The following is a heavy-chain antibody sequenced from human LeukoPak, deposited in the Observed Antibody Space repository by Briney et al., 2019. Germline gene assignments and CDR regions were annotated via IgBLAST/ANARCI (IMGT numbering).Heavy chain of an antibody. Sequence: GESLKISCKGSEYIFTTYWIDWVRQVPGKGLELMGSIYSGDSDTRYSPSFQGQVTISADNSIRTAYLQWSSLKASDSAMYYCARCGTIGTGGDYWGQGTLVTVSS. D-gene: IGHD1-1*01. CDR1: EYIFTTYW. V-gene: IGHV5-51*01. J-gene: IGHJ4*02. CDR3: ARCGTIGTGGDY. CDR2: IYSGDSDT.